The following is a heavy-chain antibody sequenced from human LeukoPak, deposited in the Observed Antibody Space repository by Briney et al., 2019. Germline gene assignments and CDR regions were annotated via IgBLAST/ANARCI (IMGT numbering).Heavy chain of an antibody. CDR3: ARGGLLRGDY. J-gene: IGHJ4*02. CDR2: ISSSSSYI. Sequence: PGGSLRLSCAASGFTFSSYSMNWVRQAPGKGLEWVSSISSSSSYIYYADSVKGRFTISRDNAKNSLYLQMNSLRAEDTAVHYCARGGLLRGDYWGQGTLVTVSS. D-gene: IGHD3-10*01. V-gene: IGHV3-21*01. CDR1: GFTFSSYS.